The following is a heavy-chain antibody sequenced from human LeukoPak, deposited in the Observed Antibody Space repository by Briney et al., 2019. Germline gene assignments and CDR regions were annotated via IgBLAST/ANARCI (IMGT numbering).Heavy chain of an antibody. D-gene: IGHD3-22*01. CDR3: AKDLSTYYYDSSGPSGDY. V-gene: IGHV3-30*04. CDR2: IAYDGSNS. Sequence: GGSLRLSCAASGFTFSSYAMHWVRQSPGKGLEWVAVIAYDGSNSYYAASVTGRFTIARDNSKNTLYLQMNSLRAEDTAVYYCAKDLSTYYYDSSGPSGDYWGQGTLVTVSS. J-gene: IGHJ4*02. CDR1: GFTFSSYA.